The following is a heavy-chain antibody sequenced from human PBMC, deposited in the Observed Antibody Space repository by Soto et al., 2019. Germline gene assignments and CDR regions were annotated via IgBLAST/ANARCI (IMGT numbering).Heavy chain of an antibody. CDR1: GGSFSGYY. CDR2: INHSGST. CDR3: ARVGDSSGYCIDY. D-gene: IGHD3-22*01. Sequence: SETLSLTCAVYGGSFSGYYWSWIRQPPGKGLEWIGEINHSGSTNYNPSLKSRVTISVDTSKNQFSLKLSSVTAADTAVYYCARVGDSSGYCIDYWGQGTLVTVSS. J-gene: IGHJ4*02. V-gene: IGHV4-34*01.